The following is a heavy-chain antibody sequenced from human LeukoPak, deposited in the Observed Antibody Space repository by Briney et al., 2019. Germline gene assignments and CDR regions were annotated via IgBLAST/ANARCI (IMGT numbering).Heavy chain of an antibody. CDR3: ARVISAAGPNWFDP. CDR2: TYYRSKWYN. CDR1: EYSVSSNSAA. V-gene: IGHV6-1*01. D-gene: IGHD6-13*01. Sequence: SQTLSLTCAISEYSVSSNSAAWNWIRQSPARGLEWLGRTYYRSKWYNDYAVSVKSRITINPDTSKNQFSLQLNSVTPEDTAVYYCARVISAAGPNWFDPWGQGTLVTVSS. J-gene: IGHJ5*02.